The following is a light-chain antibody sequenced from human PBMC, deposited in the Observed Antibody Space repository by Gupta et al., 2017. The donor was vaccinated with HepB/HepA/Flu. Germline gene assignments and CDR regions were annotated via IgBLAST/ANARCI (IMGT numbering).Light chain of an antibody. CDR1: SSDVGGNNY. J-gene: IGLJ2*01. Sequence: QPALTQPASVSASPRPSLTISCTGTSSDVGGNNYVSWYQQHPGKAHNLMIYDVSNRPSVVASRFSASKSGNTASLIISVHKAEDEDDYYGGADTSSSRVVFGGGTKLTVL. CDR2: DVS. CDR3: GADTSSSRVV. V-gene: IGLV2-14*01.